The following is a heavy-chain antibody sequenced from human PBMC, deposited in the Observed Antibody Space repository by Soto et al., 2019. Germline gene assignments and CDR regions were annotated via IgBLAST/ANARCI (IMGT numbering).Heavy chain of an antibody. CDR2: INSFSGDT. V-gene: IGHV1-18*01. J-gene: IGHJ2*01. D-gene: IGHD2-15*01. CDR3: ARDLHSGGKYWYFDI. Sequence: QVQPVQSGAEVKKPGASVKVSCKASGYTFTHYGITWVRQAPGQGLEWMGWINSFSGDTNYPQKLQGRLTMTTDTSTNTVYMELRNLRSDDTAVYYCARDLHSGGKYWYFDIWGRGTLVTVSS. CDR1: GYTFTHYG.